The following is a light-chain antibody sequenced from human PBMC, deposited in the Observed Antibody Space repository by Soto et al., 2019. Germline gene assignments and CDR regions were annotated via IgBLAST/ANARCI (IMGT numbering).Light chain of an antibody. CDR1: PSVTNF. CDR3: QQYGNSPRT. J-gene: IGKJ1*01. Sequence: EIVLTQSPATLSLSPGERATLSCRASPSVTNFLAWYQQKPGQAPRLLIYDASNRATGIPARFSGSGSGTDFTLTISRLEPEDFAVYYCQQYGNSPRTFGQGTKVDIK. CDR2: DAS. V-gene: IGKV3-20*01.